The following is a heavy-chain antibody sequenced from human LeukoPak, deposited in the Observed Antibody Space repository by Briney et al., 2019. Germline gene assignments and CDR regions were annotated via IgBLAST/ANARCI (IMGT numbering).Heavy chain of an antibody. Sequence: GGSLRLSCAASGFTFSSYWMNWARQAPGKGLEWVASINHNGNVNYYVDSVKGRFNISRDNGKNSLYLQMSNLRAEDTAVYFCARGGGLDVWGQGATVTVSS. V-gene: IGHV3-7*03. D-gene: IGHD3-16*01. J-gene: IGHJ6*02. CDR2: INHNGNVN. CDR3: ARGGGLDV. CDR1: GFTFSSYW.